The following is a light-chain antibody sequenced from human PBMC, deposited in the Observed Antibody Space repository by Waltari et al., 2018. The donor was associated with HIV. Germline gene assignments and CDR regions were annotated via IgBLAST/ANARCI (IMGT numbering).Light chain of an antibody. CDR2: GNK. J-gene: IGLJ2*01. Sequence: QSVLTQPPSVSGAPGQRVTISCTGGSSNIGADRDVHWYQQIPGTAPKLLISGNKNRPSGVPDRFSASKSGTSASLAITGLQAEDEADYFCQSYDRSLSASVVFGGGTKLTVL. V-gene: IGLV1-40*01. CDR3: QSYDRSLSASVV. CDR1: SSNIGADRD.